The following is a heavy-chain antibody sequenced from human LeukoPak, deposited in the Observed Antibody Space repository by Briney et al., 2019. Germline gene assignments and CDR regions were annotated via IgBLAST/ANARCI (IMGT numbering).Heavy chain of an antibody. CDR3: AREGSAADDFDY. Sequence: GGSLRLSCAASGFTFSTYSMNWVRQAPGKGLEWVSYISTSSGAMYYADSVKGRFTISRDNAQNSLYLQMNSLTAEDTAVYYCAREGSAADDFDYWGQGTLVTVSS. CDR2: ISTSSGAM. V-gene: IGHV3-48*04. CDR1: GFTFSTYS. D-gene: IGHD2-2*01. J-gene: IGHJ4*02.